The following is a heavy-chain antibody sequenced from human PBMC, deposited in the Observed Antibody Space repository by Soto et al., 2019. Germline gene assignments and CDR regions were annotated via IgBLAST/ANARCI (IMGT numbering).Heavy chain of an antibody. CDR2: IYSRGGT. V-gene: IGHV3-66*01. CDR1: GFTVSNNY. J-gene: IGHJ4*02. Sequence: EVQVVESGGGLVQPGGSLRLSCAASGFTVSNNYMTWVRQAPGKGLEWVSLIYSRGGTDYADSVKGRFTISRENSKNMVYLQMNSLRVEDTAVYYCARGGSGSQTVGYWGQGARVTVSS. CDR3: ARGGSGSQTVGY. D-gene: IGHD1-26*01.